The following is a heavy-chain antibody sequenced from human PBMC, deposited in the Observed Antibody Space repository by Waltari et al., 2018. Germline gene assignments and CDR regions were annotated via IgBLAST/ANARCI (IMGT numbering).Heavy chain of an antibody. CDR3: ATEGLIYTSLDIYDF. J-gene: IGHJ4*02. Sequence: EVRLVESGGGLVKPGGSLRLSCAASGFIFQDDWMSWVRQAPGKGREWVGRIKTKAEGETTDYAGPVKGRFTISRDDAANNLFLQMNSLKIDDTAVYYCATEGLIYTSLDIYDFWGQGSLVAVSS. V-gene: IGHV3-15*01. D-gene: IGHD2-2*03. CDR2: IKTKAEGETT. CDR1: GFIFQDDW.